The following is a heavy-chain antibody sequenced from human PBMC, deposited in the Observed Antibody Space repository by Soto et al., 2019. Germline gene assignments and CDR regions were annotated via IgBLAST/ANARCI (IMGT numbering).Heavy chain of an antibody. V-gene: IGHV4-59*01. CDR3: ARAGGRYAITAYDV. CDR2: IYYSGTT. J-gene: IGHJ3*01. Sequence: PSETLSLTCAGSGVSINSYCWSWTRQPPGKALEWIGYIYYSGTTNYNPSLKSRVTISVDTSKNQFSLRLSSVTAADTAVYYCARAGGRYAITAYDVWGPGTLVTVSS. D-gene: IGHD1-26*01. CDR1: GVSINSYC.